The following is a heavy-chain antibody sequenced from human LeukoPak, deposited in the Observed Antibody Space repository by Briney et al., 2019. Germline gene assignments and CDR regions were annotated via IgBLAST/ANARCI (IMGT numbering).Heavy chain of an antibody. CDR1: GGSISSSNW. CDR3: ARDVAPRGYSGYDTDY. Sequence: SETLSLTCAVSGGSISSSNWWSWVRQPPGKGLEWIGEIYHSGSTNYNPSLKSRVTISVDESKNQFSLKLSPVTAADTAVYYCARDVAPRGYSGYDTDYWGQGTLVTVSS. CDR2: IYHSGST. D-gene: IGHD5-12*01. J-gene: IGHJ4*02. V-gene: IGHV4-4*02.